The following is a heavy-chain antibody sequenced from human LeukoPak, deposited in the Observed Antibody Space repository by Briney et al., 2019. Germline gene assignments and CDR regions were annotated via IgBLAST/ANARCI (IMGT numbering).Heavy chain of an antibody. CDR2: IYYSGST. CDR1: GGSVSSGSYY. Sequence: TPSETLSLTCTVSGGSVSSGSYYWSWIRQPPGKGLEWIGYIYYSGSTNYNPSLKSRVTISVDTSKNQFSLKLSSVTAADTAVYYCARVRGYSYGYSNYFDYWGQGTLVTVSS. V-gene: IGHV4-61*01. CDR3: ARVRGYSYGYSNYFDY. J-gene: IGHJ4*02. D-gene: IGHD5-18*01.